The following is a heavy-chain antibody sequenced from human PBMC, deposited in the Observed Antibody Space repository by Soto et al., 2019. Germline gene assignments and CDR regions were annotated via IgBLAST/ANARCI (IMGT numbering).Heavy chain of an antibody. CDR2: ISSSGSTI. CDR1: GFTFSDYY. CDR3: ARDPAYGDYVDAFDI. Sequence: PGGSLRLSCAASGFTFSDYYMSWIRQAPGKGLEWVSYISSSGSTIYYADSVKGRFTISRDNAKNSLYLQMNSLRAEDTAVYYCARDPAYGDYVDAFDIWGQGTMVTVSS. V-gene: IGHV3-11*01. D-gene: IGHD4-17*01. J-gene: IGHJ3*02.